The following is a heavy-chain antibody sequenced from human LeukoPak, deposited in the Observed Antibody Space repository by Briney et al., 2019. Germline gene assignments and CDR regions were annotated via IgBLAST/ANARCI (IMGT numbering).Heavy chain of an antibody. V-gene: IGHV3-48*01. CDR3: AREGWELSVGMDV. J-gene: IGHJ6*03. D-gene: IGHD1-26*01. CDR1: GFTFSSYS. CDR2: ISSSSSTI. Sequence: GGSLRLSCAASGFTFSSYSMNWVRQAPGKGLEWVSYISSSSSTIYYADSVKGRFTISRDNAKNSLYLQMNSLRAEDTAVYYCAREGWELSVGMDVWGKGTTVTVSS.